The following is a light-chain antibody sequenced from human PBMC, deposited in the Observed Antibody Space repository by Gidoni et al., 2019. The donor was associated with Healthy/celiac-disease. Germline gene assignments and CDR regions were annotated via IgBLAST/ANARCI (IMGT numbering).Light chain of an antibody. J-gene: IGKJ4*01. CDR2: GAS. Sequence: EIVLTQSPGTLSLSPGERATLSCRASQSVSNSSFAWYQQKPGQAPRLLIYGASSRATGIPDRFSGSGSGTELTLTISRLEPEDFAVYYCQQYGSSPLTFGGGTKVEIK. CDR1: QSVSNSS. CDR3: QQYGSSPLT. V-gene: IGKV3-20*01.